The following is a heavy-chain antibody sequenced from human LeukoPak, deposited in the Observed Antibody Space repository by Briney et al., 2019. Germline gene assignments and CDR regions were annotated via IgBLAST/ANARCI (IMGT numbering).Heavy chain of an antibody. CDR3: ARDKLGSGYSSDFDY. J-gene: IGHJ4*02. CDR2: IYTGGTT. V-gene: IGHV3-66*02. D-gene: IGHD6-25*01. CDR1: GFSVSSNF. Sequence: GGSLRLSCAASGFSVSSNFMNWVRQAPGKGLEWVSAIYTGGTTCYADSVKGRFTISRDNSKNTLYLQMNSLRAEDTAVYYCARDKLGSGYSSDFDYWGQGTLVTVSS.